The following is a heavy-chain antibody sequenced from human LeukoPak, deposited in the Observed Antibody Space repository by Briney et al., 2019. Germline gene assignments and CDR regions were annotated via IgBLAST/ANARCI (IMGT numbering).Heavy chain of an antibody. V-gene: IGHV1-69*05. D-gene: IGHD2-2*01. CDR3: ARGLQYQLLKALGYYYMDV. Sequence: SVKVSCKASGGSFSSHAIAWVRQAPGQGPEWMGGIIPISGTANYAQKFQGRVTITTDESTSTAYMELSGLTSDDTAVYYCARGLQYQLLKALGYYYMDVWGEGTTVTVSS. J-gene: IGHJ6*03. CDR1: GGSFSSHA. CDR2: IIPISGTA.